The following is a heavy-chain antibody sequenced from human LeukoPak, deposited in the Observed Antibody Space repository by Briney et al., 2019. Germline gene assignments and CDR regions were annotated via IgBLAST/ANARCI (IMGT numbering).Heavy chain of an antibody. CDR3: AREPLKVAGTGDYYYYYMGV. Sequence: GASVKVSCKPSGGTFSSYAISWVRHAPGQGLEWMGGIIPIFGTANYAQKFQGRVTITADKSTSTAYMELSSLRSEDTAVYYCAREPLKVAGTGDYYYYYMGVWGKGTTVTVSS. CDR2: IIPIFGTA. V-gene: IGHV1-69*06. D-gene: IGHD6-13*01. CDR1: GGTFSSYA. J-gene: IGHJ6*03.